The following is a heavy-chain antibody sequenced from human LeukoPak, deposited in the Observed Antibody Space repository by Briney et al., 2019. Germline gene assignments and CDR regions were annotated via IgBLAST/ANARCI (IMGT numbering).Heavy chain of an antibody. CDR2: INSDGSST. CDR3: ARVSKYQLSFDY. D-gene: IGHD2-2*01. V-gene: IGHV3-74*01. CDR1: GFTFSSYW. J-gene: IGHJ4*02. Sequence: GGSLRLSCAASGFTFSSYWMHWVRQAPGKGLVWVSRINSDGSSTSYADSAKGRFTISRDNAKNTLYLQMNSLRAEDTAVYYCARVSKYQLSFDYWGQGTLVTVSS.